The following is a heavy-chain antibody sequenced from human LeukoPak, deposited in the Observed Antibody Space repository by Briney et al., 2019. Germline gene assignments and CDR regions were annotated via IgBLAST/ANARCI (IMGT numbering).Heavy chain of an antibody. D-gene: IGHD3-22*01. CDR3: ARGYDSSGEIDY. V-gene: IGHV4-30-2*01. CDR1: GGSISSGGYS. CDR2: IYHSGST. J-gene: IGHJ4*02. Sequence: SETLSLTCAVSGGSISSGGYSWSWIRQPPGKGLEWIGYIYHSGSTYYNPSLKSRVTISVDRSKNQFSLKLCSVTAADTAVYYCARGYDSSGEIDYWGQGTLVTVSS.